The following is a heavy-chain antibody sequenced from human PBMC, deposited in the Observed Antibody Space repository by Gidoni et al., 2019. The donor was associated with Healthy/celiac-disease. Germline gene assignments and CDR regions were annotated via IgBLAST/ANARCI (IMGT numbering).Heavy chain of an antibody. CDR1: GFTCSDYY. Sequence: QVQLVESGGGLVKPGGSRRLSCAASGFTCSDYYMNWIRQAPGKGLEWVSYISSSSSYTNYADSVKGRFTISRDNAKNSLYLQMNSLRAEDTAVYYCARAMDTAMVNWYFDLWGRGTLVTVSS. D-gene: IGHD5-18*01. V-gene: IGHV3-11*06. CDR2: ISSSSSYT. J-gene: IGHJ2*01. CDR3: ARAMDTAMVNWYFDL.